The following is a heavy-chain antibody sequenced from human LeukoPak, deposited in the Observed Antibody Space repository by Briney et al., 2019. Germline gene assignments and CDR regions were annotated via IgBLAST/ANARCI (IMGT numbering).Heavy chain of an antibody. J-gene: IGHJ6*02. D-gene: IGHD6-19*01. Sequence: GGSLRLSCAASGFTFSSYSMNWVRQAPGKGLEWVSSISSSSSDIYYADSVKGRFTISRDNAKNSLYLQMNSLRAEDTAVYYCASGFWSVAGPSGTSYYYYGMDVWGQGTTVTVSS. CDR2: ISSSSSDI. V-gene: IGHV3-21*01. CDR1: GFTFSSYS. CDR3: ASGFWSVAGPSGTSYYYYGMDV.